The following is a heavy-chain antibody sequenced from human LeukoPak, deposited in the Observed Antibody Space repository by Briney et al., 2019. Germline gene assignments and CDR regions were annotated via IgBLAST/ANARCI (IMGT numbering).Heavy chain of an antibody. CDR3: AREPGSGWRL. CDR2: INSSSSNI. Sequence: PGGSLRLSCAASGFTFSSYSMNWVRQAPGKGLEWVSSINSSSSNIYYADSVKGRFTIFRDNDKHSLHLQMNSLRAKDTAVYYCAREPGSGWRLRGQRTLVTVSS. J-gene: IGHJ4*02. V-gene: IGHV3-21*01. D-gene: IGHD6-19*01. CDR1: GFTFSSYS.